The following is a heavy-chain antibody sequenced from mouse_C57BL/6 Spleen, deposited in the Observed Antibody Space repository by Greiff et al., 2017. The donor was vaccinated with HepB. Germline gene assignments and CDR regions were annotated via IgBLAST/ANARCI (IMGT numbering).Heavy chain of an antibody. V-gene: IGHV14-3*01. D-gene: IGHD1-1*01. CDR2: IAPANGNT. J-gene: IGHJ4*01. CDR1: GFNIKNTY. Sequence: VQLQQSVAELVRPGASVKLSCTASGFNIKNTYMHWVKQRPEQGLEWIGRIAPANGNTKYAPKFQGKATITADTSSNTAYLQLSSLTSEDTAIYYCAPHYYGSPHAMDYWGQGTSVTVSS. CDR3: APHYYGSPHAMDY.